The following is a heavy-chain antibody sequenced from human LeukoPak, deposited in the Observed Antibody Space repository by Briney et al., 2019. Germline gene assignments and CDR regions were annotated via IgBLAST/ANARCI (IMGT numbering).Heavy chain of an antibody. CDR1: GYTFTGYY. CDR3: ARGASTSCSGCFYYFDY. CDR2: INPNSGGT. D-gene: IGHD2-2*01. J-gene: IGHJ4*02. V-gene: IGHV1-2*02. Sequence: GASVKVSCKASGYTFTGYYMHWVRQAPGQGLEWMGWINPNSGGTNYAQKFQGRVTMTRDTSISTAYMELSRLRSDDTAVYYCARGASTSCSGCFYYFDYWGQGTLVTVSS.